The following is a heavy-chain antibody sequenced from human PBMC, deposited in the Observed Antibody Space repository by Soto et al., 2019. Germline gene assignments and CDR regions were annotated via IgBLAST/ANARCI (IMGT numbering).Heavy chain of an antibody. V-gene: IGHV3-23*01. J-gene: IGHJ6*01. CDR2: VSGSGGST. D-gene: IGHD1-1*01. CDR3: SKDLYNNRKRYKSDVTAV. CDR1: SYE. Sequence: SYEMTGVLKNREKVLEWVSAVSGSGGSTYYADSVKGRFTISRDNSKNTLYLQMNSLRAEDRAVYYCSKDLYNNRKRYKSDVTAVW.